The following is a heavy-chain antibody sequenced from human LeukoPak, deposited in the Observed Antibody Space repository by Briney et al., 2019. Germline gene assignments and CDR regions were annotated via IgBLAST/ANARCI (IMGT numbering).Heavy chain of an antibody. CDR1: GYTFTSYY. V-gene: IGHV1-46*01. Sequence: GASVKVSCKASGYTFTSYYMHWVRQAPGQGLEWMGIINPSGGSTSYARKFQGRVTMTRDTSTSTVYMELSSLRSEDTAVYYCARASSRYYGMDVWGQGTTVTVSS. CDR3: ARASSRYYGMDV. CDR2: INPSGGST. J-gene: IGHJ6*02.